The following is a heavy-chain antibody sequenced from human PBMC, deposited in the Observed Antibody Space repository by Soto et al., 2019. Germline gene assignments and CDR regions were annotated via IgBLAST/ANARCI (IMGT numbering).Heavy chain of an antibody. J-gene: IGHJ6*02. V-gene: IGHV4-30-4*01. CDR2: IYYSGST. CDR1: GGSISSGDYY. CDR3: ASTECSGRSCTYYYYGMDV. Sequence: QVQLQESGPGLVKPSQTLSLTCTVSGGSISSGDYYWSWIRQPPGKGLEWIGYIYYSGSTYYNPSLKSRVTISVDTSKNQFSLKLSSVTAADTAVYYCASTECSGRSCTYYYYGMDVWGQGTTVTVSS. D-gene: IGHD2-15*01.